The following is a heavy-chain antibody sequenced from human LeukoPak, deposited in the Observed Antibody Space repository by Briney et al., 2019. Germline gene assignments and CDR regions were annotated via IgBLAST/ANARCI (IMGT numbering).Heavy chain of an antibody. D-gene: IGHD1-26*01. CDR1: GGSICSYF. J-gene: IGHJ3*02. V-gene: IGHV4-59*01. CDR3: ARSLGATANDAFDM. CDR2: IYYSGST. Sequence: SETLSLTCTVSGGSICSYFWSWIRQPPGKGLEGIGFIYYSGSTNYNPSLKSRVTISVDTSKNQFSLKVSSVTAADTALYYCARSLGATANDAFDMWGQGTMVTVSS.